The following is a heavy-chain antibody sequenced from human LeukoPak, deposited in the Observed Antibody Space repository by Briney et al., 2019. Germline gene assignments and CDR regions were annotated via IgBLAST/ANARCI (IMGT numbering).Heavy chain of an antibody. V-gene: IGHV5-51*01. J-gene: IGHJ6*02. CDR2: IYPGHSDT. Sequence: GESLKISCKGSGYSFTSYWIGWVRQMPGKGLEWMGIIYPGHSDTRYSPSFQGQVTISADKSISTAYLHWSSLKDSDTAMYYCARPRGTWDYGMDVWGQGTTVTVSS. CDR3: ARPRGTWDYGMDV. CDR1: GYSFTSYW. D-gene: IGHD1/OR15-1a*01.